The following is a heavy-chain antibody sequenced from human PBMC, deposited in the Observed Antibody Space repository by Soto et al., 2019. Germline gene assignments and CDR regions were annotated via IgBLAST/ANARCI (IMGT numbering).Heavy chain of an antibody. D-gene: IGHD3-9*01. CDR2: ISSNGVGT. Sequence: PGGSLRLSCAASGFTLSGYAMDWVRQAPGKGLEYVSGISSNGVGTYYANSVQGRFTISRDNSKNTVYLQMGSLRPEDMAVYYCAKFLYYDILTGPGYFDYWGQGTLVTVSS. CDR3: AKFLYYDILTGPGYFDY. J-gene: IGHJ4*02. CDR1: GFTLSGYA. V-gene: IGHV3-64*01.